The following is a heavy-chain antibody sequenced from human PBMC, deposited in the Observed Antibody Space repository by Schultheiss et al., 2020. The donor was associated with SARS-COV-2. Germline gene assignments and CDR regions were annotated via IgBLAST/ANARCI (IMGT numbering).Heavy chain of an antibody. CDR1: GGSISSYY. D-gene: IGHD3-22*01. CDR2: IYYSGST. V-gene: IGHV4-59*04. Sequence: SQTLSLTCTVSGGSISSYYWSWIRQPPGKGLEWIGYIYYSGSTYYNPSLKSRVTISVDTSKNQFSLKLSSVTAADTAVYYCARSGVYYYDSSGYLDYYYGMDVWGQGTTVTVSS. J-gene: IGHJ6*02. CDR3: ARSGVYYYDSSGYLDYYYGMDV.